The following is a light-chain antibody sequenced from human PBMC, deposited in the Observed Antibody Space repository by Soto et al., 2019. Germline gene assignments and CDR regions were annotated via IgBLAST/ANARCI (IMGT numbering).Light chain of an antibody. J-gene: IGLJ1*01. Sequence: QSVLTQPPSMSGTPGQRVTISCSGSRSNIGGNAVTWYQQVPGTAPRLLIYANDQRPSGVSDRFSGSKSATSASLAISGLQSEDEADYYCAAWDDGLNGYVFGTGTKLTVL. CDR3: AAWDDGLNGYV. CDR1: RSNIGGNA. CDR2: AND. V-gene: IGLV1-44*01.